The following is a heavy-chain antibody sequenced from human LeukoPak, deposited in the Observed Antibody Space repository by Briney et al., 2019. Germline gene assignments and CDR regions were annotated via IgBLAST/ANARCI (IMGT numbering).Heavy chain of an antibody. J-gene: IGHJ1*01. CDR3: ASVVRYFDWSNPGAEYFQH. CDR2: IYYSGST. Sequence: SETLSLTCTVSGGSISSYYWSWIRQPPGKGLEWIGYIYYSGSTNYNPSLKSRVTISVDTSKNQFSLKLSSVTAADTAVYYCASVVRYFDWSNPGAEYFQHWGQGTLVTVSS. CDR1: GGSISSYY. D-gene: IGHD3-9*01. V-gene: IGHV4-59*08.